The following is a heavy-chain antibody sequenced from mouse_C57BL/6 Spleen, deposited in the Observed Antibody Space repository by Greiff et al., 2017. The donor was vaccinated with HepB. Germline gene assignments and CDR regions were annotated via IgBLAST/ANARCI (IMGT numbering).Heavy chain of an antibody. CDR1: GYTFTSYW. V-gene: IGHV1-64*01. D-gene: IGHD3-2*02. J-gene: IGHJ4*01. CDR3: ARLGDSSGAMDY. CDR2: IHPNSGST. Sequence: QVQLQQPGAELVKPGASVKLSCKASGYTFTSYWMHWVKQRPGQGLEWIGMIHPNSGSTNYNEKFKSKATLTVDKSSSTAYMQLSSLISEDSAVYYCARLGDSSGAMDYWGQGTSVTVSS.